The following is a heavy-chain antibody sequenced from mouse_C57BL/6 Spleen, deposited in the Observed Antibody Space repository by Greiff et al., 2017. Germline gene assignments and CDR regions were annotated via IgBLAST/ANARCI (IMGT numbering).Heavy chain of an antibody. CDR3: ARSPYPYAMDY. J-gene: IGHJ4*01. Sequence: QVQLQQPGTELVKPGASVKLSCKASGYTFTSYWMHWVKQRPGQGLEWIGNIKPSNGGTNYTEKFKSKATLTVDKSSSTAYMQLSSLTSEDSAVYYCARSPYPYAMDYWGQGASVTVSS. V-gene: IGHV1-53*01. CDR1: GYTFTSYW. CDR2: IKPSNGGT.